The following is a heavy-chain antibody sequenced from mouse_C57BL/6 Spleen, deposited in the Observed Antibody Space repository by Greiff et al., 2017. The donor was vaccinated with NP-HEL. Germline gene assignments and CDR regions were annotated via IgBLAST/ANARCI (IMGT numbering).Heavy chain of an antibody. CDR3: GSSPYYGVGYYYAMED. D-gene: IGHD1-1*01. V-gene: IGHV1-49*01. Sequence: LLESGAELVRPGSSVKLSCKDSYFAFMASAMHWVKQRPGHGLEWIGSFTMDSDATEYSENFKGKATLTANTSSSTAYMELSSLTSEDSAVYYCGSSPYYGVGYYYAMEDWGQGTSVTVAS. J-gene: IGHJ4*01. CDR2: FTMDSDAT. CDR1: YFAFMASA.